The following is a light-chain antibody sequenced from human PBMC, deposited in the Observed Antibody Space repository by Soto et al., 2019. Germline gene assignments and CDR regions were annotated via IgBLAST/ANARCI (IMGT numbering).Light chain of an antibody. CDR1: QSVTSNY. CDR3: QQYGNSPA. V-gene: IGKV3-20*01. Sequence: EIVLTQSPGTLSLSPGERATLSCRASQSVTSNYFAWYQQKPGQAPRLLIYGASIRATGIPDRFSGSGSGTDFSLTISRLEPEDFAVYYCQQYGNSPAFGPGTKVDIK. CDR2: GAS. J-gene: IGKJ3*01.